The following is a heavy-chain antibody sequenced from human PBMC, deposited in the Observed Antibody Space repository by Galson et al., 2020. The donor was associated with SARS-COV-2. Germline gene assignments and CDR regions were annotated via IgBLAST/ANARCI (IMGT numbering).Heavy chain of an antibody. CDR3: ARVGRTTTYSSSYWFDP. Sequence: ASETLSLTCTVSGGSISSSSYYWGWIRQPPEKGLEWIGSIYYSGSTYYNPSLKSRVTISVDTSKNQFSLKLSSVTAADTAVYYCARVGRTTTYSSSYWFDPWGQGTLVTVSS. V-gene: IGHV4-39*07. CDR1: GGSISSSSYY. CDR2: IYYSGST. J-gene: IGHJ5*02. D-gene: IGHD6-13*01.